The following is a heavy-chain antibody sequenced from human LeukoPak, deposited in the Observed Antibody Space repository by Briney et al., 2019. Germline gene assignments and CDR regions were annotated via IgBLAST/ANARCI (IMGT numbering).Heavy chain of an antibody. CDR1: ADSISDFS. V-gene: IGHV4-59*01. CDR2: ISSSGTS. Sequence: PSETLSLTCTVSADSISDFSWTWIRQTPGKGLEWIGFISSSGTSHYSPSLESRVTFSLDTSKSQFSLSLKSVTAADTAVYYCARVFRGAVTSNWFDPWGQGILVTVSS. CDR3: ARVFRGAVTSNWFDP. D-gene: IGHD3-3*01. J-gene: IGHJ5*02.